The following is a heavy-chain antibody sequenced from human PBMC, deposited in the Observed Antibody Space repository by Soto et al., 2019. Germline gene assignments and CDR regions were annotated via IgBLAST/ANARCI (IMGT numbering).Heavy chain of an antibody. CDR1: GGSVSSGSYY. D-gene: IGHD3-3*01. J-gene: IGHJ4*02. CDR2: IYYSGST. V-gene: IGHV4-61*01. Sequence: PSETLSLTCTVSGGSVSSGSYYWSWIRQPPGKGLEWIGYIYYSGSTNYNPSLKSRVTISVDTSKNQFSLKLSSVTAADTAVYYCATGNRQQDFWSGYYLDYWGQGTLVTVSS. CDR3: ATGNRQQDFWSGYYLDY.